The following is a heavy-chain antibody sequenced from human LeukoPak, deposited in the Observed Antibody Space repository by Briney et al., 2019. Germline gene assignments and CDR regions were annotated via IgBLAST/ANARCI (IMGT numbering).Heavy chain of an antibody. CDR2: ISGSGGST. Sequence: GGSLRLSCAASGFTFSSYAMSWVRQAPGKGLEWVSAISGSGGSTYYADSVKGRFTVSRDNSKNTLYLQMNSLRAEDTAVYYCAKVLSGSYYGDYWGQGTLVTVSS. V-gene: IGHV3-23*01. CDR3: AKVLSGSYYGDY. D-gene: IGHD1-26*01. J-gene: IGHJ4*02. CDR1: GFTFSSYA.